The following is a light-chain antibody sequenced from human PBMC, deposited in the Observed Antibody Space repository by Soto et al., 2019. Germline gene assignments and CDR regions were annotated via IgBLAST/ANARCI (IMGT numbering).Light chain of an antibody. CDR1: QDVDNNF. V-gene: IGKV3-20*01. CDR3: HQYYSSIT. CDR2: ASS. Sequence: EIVLTQSPGTLSLSPGEGATLSCRASQDVDNNFLAWYQQRPGQAPRLLIYASSRRATGIPDRFSGSGSGTDFTLTISRVGPEDIAVYFCHQYYSSITFGGGTKEEVE. J-gene: IGKJ4*01.